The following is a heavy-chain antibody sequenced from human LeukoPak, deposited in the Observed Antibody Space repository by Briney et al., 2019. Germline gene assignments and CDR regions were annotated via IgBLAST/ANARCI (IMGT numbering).Heavy chain of an antibody. CDR1: GGSISSYY. D-gene: IGHD2-15*01. J-gene: IGHJ2*01. Sequence: PSETLSLTCTVPGGSISSYYWSWIRQPPGKGLERIGYIYYSGSTNYNPSLKSRVTISVDTPKNHFSLTLSSVTAADTAVYYCARSVVYWYFDLWGRGTLVTVSS. CDR2: IYYSGST. V-gene: IGHV4-59*01. CDR3: ARSVVYWYFDL.